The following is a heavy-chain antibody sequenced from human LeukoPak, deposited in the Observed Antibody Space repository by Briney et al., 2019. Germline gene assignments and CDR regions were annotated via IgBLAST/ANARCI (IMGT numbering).Heavy chain of an antibody. CDR1: GFAFTSYS. V-gene: IGHV3-48*01. CDR3: ARGGYTYGLDY. CDR2: LSAAGRTI. D-gene: IGHD5-18*01. J-gene: IGHJ4*02. Sequence: GGSLRLSCAASGFAFTSYSMNWVRQAPGKGLEWVSYLSAAGRTIYYADFVQGRFSISRDTAKNTLSLQMDSLRADDTAVYYCARGGYTYGLDYWGQGILVVVSS.